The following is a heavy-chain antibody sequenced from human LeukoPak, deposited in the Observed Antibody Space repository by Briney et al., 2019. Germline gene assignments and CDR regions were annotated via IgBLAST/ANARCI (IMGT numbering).Heavy chain of an antibody. D-gene: IGHD3-10*01. Sequence: GGSLRLSCAASGLTFSNSWMHCVRQAPGKGLVWVSRLNSDGSYSSYADCVEGRFTISRDNAKNTLYLQMNSLRAEDTAVYFCARVSGLGMNEYLQLWGQGTLVTVSS. V-gene: IGHV3-74*01. CDR2: LNSDGSYS. J-gene: IGHJ1*01. CDR3: ARVSGLGMNEYLQL. CDR1: GLTFSNSW.